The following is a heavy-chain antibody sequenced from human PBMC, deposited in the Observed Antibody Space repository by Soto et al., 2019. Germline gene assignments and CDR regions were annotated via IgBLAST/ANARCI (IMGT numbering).Heavy chain of an antibody. V-gene: IGHV3-23*01. CDR2: ISGSGGST. Sequence: EVQLLESGGGLVQPGGSLRLSCAASGFTFSSYAMSWVRQAPGKGLEWVSAISGSGGSTYCADSVKGRFTISRDNSKNTLYLQMNSLRAEDTAVYYCAKDPPYCSSTSCYGVFDYWGQGTLVTVSS. CDR1: GFTFSSYA. D-gene: IGHD2-2*01. J-gene: IGHJ4*02. CDR3: AKDPPYCSSTSCYGVFDY.